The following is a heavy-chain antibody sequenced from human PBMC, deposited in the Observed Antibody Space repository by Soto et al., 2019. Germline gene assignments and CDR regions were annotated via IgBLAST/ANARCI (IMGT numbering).Heavy chain of an antibody. J-gene: IGHJ4*02. CDR1: GGSISSSGFS. V-gene: IGHV4-30-2*01. CDR2: IYHTGST. D-gene: IGHD3-3*01. CDR3: ARRDDFWSGYSIDY. Sequence: PSETLSLTCTVSGGSISSSGFSWSWIRQPPGKGLEWIGYIYHTGSTYYSPSLKSRLTMSVDTSKNQFSLKLTSAAAADTAVYYCARRDDFWSGYSIDYWGLGTLVTVSS.